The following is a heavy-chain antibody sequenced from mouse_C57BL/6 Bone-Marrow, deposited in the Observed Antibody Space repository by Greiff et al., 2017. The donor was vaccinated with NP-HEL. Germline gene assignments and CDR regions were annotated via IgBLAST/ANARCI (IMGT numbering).Heavy chain of an antibody. Sequence: QVQLQQSGAELARPGASVKMSCKASGYTFTSYTMHWVNQRPGQGLEWIGYINPSSGYTKYNQKFKDKATLTADKSSSTAYMQLSSLTSEDSAVYYCARARVYSNPWYFDVWGTGTTVTVSS. CDR2: INPSSGYT. V-gene: IGHV1-4*01. D-gene: IGHD2-5*01. CDR1: GYTFTSYT. J-gene: IGHJ1*03. CDR3: ARARVYSNPWYFDV.